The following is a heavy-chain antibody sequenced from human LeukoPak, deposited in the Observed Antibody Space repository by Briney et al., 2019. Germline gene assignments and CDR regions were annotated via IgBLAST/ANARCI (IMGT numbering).Heavy chain of an antibody. V-gene: IGHV4-39*07. CDR2: IYYSGST. J-gene: IGHJ4*02. Sequence: SETLSLTCAVSGGSISSNSYYWGWIRQPPGKGLEWIGSIYYSGSTYYNPSLKSRVTISVDTSKNQFSLKLSSVTAADTAVYYCASRKLGNDYWGQGTLVTVSS. CDR3: ASRKLGNDY. D-gene: IGHD7-27*01. CDR1: GGSISSNSYY.